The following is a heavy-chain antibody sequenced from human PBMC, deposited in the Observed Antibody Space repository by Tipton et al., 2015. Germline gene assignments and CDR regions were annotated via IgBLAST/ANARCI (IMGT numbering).Heavy chain of an antibody. D-gene: IGHD3-10*01. Sequence: SLRLSCAASGFTFNRYGMHWVRQAPGKGLEWVADISYDGNNKYYADSVKGRVTISRDNSKNTLYLQMNSLRAEDTAVYYCARDMRGSGSYSPGDYWGQGTLVTVSS. J-gene: IGHJ4*02. CDR2: ISYDGNNK. V-gene: IGHV3-33*08. CDR1: GFTFNRYG. CDR3: ARDMRGSGSYSPGDY.